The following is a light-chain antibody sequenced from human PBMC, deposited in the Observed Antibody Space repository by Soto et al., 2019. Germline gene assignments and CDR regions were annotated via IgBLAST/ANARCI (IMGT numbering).Light chain of an antibody. V-gene: IGLV3-21*04. CDR1: NIGSKS. J-gene: IGLJ1*01. CDR2: YDS. CDR3: QVWDSSSDHYV. Sequence: SSELTQPPSVSVAPGKTARITCGGNNIGSKSVHWYQQKPGQAPVLVIYYDSDRPSGIPERFSGSNSGNTANLTISRVEAGDEADYYCQVWDSSSDHYVFGTGTKLTVL.